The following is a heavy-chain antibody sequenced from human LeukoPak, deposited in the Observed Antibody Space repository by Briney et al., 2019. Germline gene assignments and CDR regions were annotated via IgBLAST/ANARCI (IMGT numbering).Heavy chain of an antibody. V-gene: IGHV3-23*01. CDR2: ISGSGGST. Sequence: TGGSLRLSCAASGLTFSSYGMSWVRQAPGKGLEWVSAISGSGGSTYYADSVKGRFTISRDNAKNSLYLQMNSLRAEDTAVYYCACNCGGEGYWGQGTLVTVSS. J-gene: IGHJ4*02. CDR1: GLTFSSYG. CDR3: ACNCGGEGY. D-gene: IGHD2-21*01.